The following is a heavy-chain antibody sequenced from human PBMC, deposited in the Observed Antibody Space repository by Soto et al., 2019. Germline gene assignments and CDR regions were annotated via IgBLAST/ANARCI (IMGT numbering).Heavy chain of an antibody. CDR3: ARSTIFGVVIMVPGYFDY. CDR2: FSYGGGT. Sequence: SETLSLTCTVSGGSISDYYWSWIRQPPGKGLEWIGYFSYGGGTNNSPSLKSRATISGDTSKNQFSLNLSSVTAADTAVYYCARSTIFGVVIMVPGYFDYWGQGTLVIVSS. J-gene: IGHJ4*02. D-gene: IGHD3-3*01. V-gene: IGHV4-59*12. CDR1: GGSISDYY.